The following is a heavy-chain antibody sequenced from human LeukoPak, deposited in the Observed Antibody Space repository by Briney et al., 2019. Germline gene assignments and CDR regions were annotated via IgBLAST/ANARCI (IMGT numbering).Heavy chain of an antibody. CDR3: AKLDDSSSWYYFDY. J-gene: IGHJ4*02. CDR1: GFTFSNYM. D-gene: IGHD6-13*01. Sequence: GGSLRLSCAASGFTFSNYMMHWVRQAPGKGLVWVSRIKSDGITITYADSVKGRFTISRDNSKNTLYLQMNSLRAEDTAVYYCAKLDDSSSWYYFDYWGQGTLVTVSS. V-gene: IGHV3-74*01. CDR2: IKSDGITI.